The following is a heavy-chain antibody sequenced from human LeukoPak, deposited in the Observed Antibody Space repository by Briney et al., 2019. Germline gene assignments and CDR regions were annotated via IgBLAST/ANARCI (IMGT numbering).Heavy chain of an antibody. CDR3: ARSPFGESKYYFLY. V-gene: IGHV1-69*13. CDR2: IIPIFGTA. D-gene: IGHD3-10*01. J-gene: IGHJ4*02. Sequence: ASVKVSCKASGGTFSSYAISWVRQAPGQGLEWTGGIIPIFGTANYAQKFQGRVTITADESTSTAYMELSSLRSEDTAVYYCARSPFGESKYYFLYWGQGTLVTGSS. CDR1: GGTFSSYA.